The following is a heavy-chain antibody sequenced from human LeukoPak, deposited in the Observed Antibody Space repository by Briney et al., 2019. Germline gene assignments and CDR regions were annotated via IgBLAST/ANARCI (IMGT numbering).Heavy chain of an antibody. Sequence: GGSQTLSCAACGLTPSIYEINCVPQAPAKGLEWGSYISSSGDAIYYADSVEGRFTISRDDAQNTLYLQMNSLSDQHTRVYYCARGVLYSNGWYMRGYFDYWGQRTLGSASS. CDR3: ARGVLYSNGWYMRGYFDY. CDR2: ISSSGDAI. CDR1: GLTPSIYE. J-gene: IGHJ4*02. V-gene: IGHV3-48*03. D-gene: IGHD6-19*01.